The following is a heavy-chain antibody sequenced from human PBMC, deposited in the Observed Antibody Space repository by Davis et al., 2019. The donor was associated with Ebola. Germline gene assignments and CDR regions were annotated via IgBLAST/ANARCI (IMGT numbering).Heavy chain of an antibody. D-gene: IGHD1-1*01. CDR3: ARAQFPTTSDH. J-gene: IGHJ4*02. CDR1: GYTFTSYG. V-gene: IGHV1-18*04. Sequence: AASVKVSCKASGYTFTSYGISWVRQAPGQGLEYMGWISAYNGNTNYVQNVQGRVTMTTDTSTSTAYMEVGSLRSDDTAVYYCARAQFPTTSDHWGQGTLVTVSS. CDR2: ISAYNGNT.